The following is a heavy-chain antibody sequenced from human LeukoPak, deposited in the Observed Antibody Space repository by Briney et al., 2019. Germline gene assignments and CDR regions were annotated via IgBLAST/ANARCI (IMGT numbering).Heavy chain of an antibody. CDR1: GGTFINYA. J-gene: IGHJ5*02. D-gene: IGHD2-15*01. CDR3: ARGLPGYSSGNKPNWFDP. V-gene: IGHV1-69*05. CDR2: IIPIFGTA. Sequence: GASVTVSCKASGGTFINYAISWVRQAPGQGGEWVGGIIPIFGTANYAQKFQGRVTITTDESTSTAYMELSSLRSGDTAVYYCARGLPGYSSGNKPNWFDPWGQGTLVTVSS.